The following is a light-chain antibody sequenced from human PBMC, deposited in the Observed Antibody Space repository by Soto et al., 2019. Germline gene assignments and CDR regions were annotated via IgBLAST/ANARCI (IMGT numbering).Light chain of an antibody. Sequence: DVQLTQSPSTLSASVGDRVTITCRASQSVSSWLAWYQAKPGKAPNLLIYKASTLESGVPSRFSGSGSGTEFTLTTTSLKPDDFATYYSQQYRNYSWTFGQGTKVEF. J-gene: IGKJ1*01. CDR1: QSVSSW. CDR3: QQYRNYSWT. V-gene: IGKV1-5*03. CDR2: KAS.